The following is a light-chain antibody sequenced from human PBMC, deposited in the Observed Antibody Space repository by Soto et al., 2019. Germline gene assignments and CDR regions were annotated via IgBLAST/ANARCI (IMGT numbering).Light chain of an antibody. V-gene: IGKV3-15*01. J-gene: IGKJ4*01. CDR3: QQYHNWPVT. CDR1: QSVSTR. CDR2: GAS. Sequence: EIVITQPPSTLSVSPGERVTFSCRASQSVSTRLAWYQHKPGQAPRLLISGASTGAAGIPPRFSGSGSGTDFTLTVNSLQSEDIAVYYCQQYHNWPVTFGGGTKVDIK.